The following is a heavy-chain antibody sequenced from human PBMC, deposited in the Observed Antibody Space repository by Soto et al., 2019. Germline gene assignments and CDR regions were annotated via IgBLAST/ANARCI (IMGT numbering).Heavy chain of an antibody. CDR1: GFTFSSYA. Sequence: PGGSLRLSCAASGFTFSSYAMHWVRQAPGKGLEWVAVISYDGSNKYYADSVKGRFTISRDNSKNTLYLQMNSLRAEETAVYYCERALKKGIEVATPIGYWGQGTLVTVSS. V-gene: IGHV3-30-3*01. CDR2: ISYDGSNK. D-gene: IGHD6-19*01. CDR3: ERALKKGIEVATPIGY. J-gene: IGHJ4*02.